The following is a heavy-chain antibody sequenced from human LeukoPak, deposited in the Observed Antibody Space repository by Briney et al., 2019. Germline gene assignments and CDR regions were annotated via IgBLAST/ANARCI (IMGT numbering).Heavy chain of an antibody. CDR3: ARPNSGYDYKYYFDY. CDR2: INPSGGST. CDR1: GYTFTGYY. D-gene: IGHD5-12*01. V-gene: IGHV1-46*01. J-gene: IGHJ4*02. Sequence: ASVKVSCKASGYTFTGYYMHWVRQAPGQGLEWMGIINPSGGSTSYAQKFQGRVTMTRDMSTSTVYMELSSLRSEDTAVYYCARPNSGYDYKYYFDYWGQGTLVTVSS.